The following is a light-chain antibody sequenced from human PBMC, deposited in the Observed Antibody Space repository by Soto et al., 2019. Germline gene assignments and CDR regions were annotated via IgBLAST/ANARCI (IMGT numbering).Light chain of an antibody. Sequence: EIVMTQSPDTLPVSPGERATLSCRASQSVSSKLAWYQQKPGQAPRALIYGASTRAAGIAARFSGGGSGTEFTLTISSLQPEDFAVYYCQQYDNWPFTFGPGTKVDIK. V-gene: IGKV3-15*01. J-gene: IGKJ3*01. CDR3: QQYDNWPFT. CDR1: QSVSSK. CDR2: GAS.